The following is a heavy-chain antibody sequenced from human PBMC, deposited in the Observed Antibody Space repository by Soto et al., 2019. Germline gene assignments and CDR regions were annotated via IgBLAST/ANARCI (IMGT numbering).Heavy chain of an antibody. J-gene: IGHJ6*02. CDR3: ARDDYYGSGSYQVGQKPPSWVDYYYGMDV. Sequence: PGGSLRLSCTASGFTFGDYAMSWVRQAPGKGLEWVGFIRSKAYGGTTEYAASVKGRFTISRDDSKSIAYLQMNSLRAEDTAVYYCARDDYYGSGSYQVGQKPPSWVDYYYGMDVWGQGTTVTVSS. D-gene: IGHD3-10*01. CDR2: IRSKAYGGTT. CDR1: GFTFGDYA. V-gene: IGHV3-49*04.